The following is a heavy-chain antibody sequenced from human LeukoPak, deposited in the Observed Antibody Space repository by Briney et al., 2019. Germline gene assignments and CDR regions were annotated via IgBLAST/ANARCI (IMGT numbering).Heavy chain of an antibody. CDR1: GYTFTGYY. CDR3: ARGGGSAAGVFDY. CDR2: INPNSGDT. Sequence: ASVKVSCKASGYTFTGYYLHWVRQAPGQGLEWMGWINPNSGDTNYAQKFQGRVTMTRDTSISTAYMELRRLRSDDTAVYYCARGGGSAAGVFDYWGQGTLVSVPS. J-gene: IGHJ4*02. V-gene: IGHV1-2*02. D-gene: IGHD6-13*01.